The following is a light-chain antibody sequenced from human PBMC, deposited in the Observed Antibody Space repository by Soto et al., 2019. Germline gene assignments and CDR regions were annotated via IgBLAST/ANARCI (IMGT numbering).Light chain of an antibody. CDR3: QQYGGVPYT. Sequence: EIVLTQSPGTLSLSPGQRVTLSCRASESISRDYLARYQQRLGQAPRLLIYGASSGATGIPDRFSGSGSGTDFTLTISRLEPEDFAIYYCQQYGGVPYTFGQGTKVDIK. J-gene: IGKJ2*01. CDR1: ESISRDY. V-gene: IGKV3-20*01. CDR2: GAS.